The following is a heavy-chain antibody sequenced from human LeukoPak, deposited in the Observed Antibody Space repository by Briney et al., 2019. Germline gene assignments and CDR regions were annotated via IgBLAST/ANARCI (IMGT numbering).Heavy chain of an antibody. CDR2: ISGSGGYT. V-gene: IGHV3-23*01. CDR1: GFTFSSYA. Sequence: GGSLRLSCAASGFTFSSYAMSWVHQAPGKGLEWVSTISGSGGYTYYADSVKGRFTISRDNSKNTLFLQMNSLRAEDTAVYYCANRLGGVFYYDSSASGVDFDYWGQGTLVTVSS. CDR3: ANRLGGVFYYDSSASGVDFDY. J-gene: IGHJ4*02. D-gene: IGHD3-22*01.